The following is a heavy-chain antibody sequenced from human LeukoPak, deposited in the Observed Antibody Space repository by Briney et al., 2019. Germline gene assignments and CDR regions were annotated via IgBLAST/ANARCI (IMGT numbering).Heavy chain of an antibody. CDR3: ARALDIVVVNDY. J-gene: IGHJ4*02. V-gene: IGHV3-74*01. CDR2: ISGDGSSP. D-gene: IGHD2-15*01. CDR1: GFNFRTYW. Sequence: PGGSLRLSCAASGFNFRTYWMHWFRQAPGKGLVWVSRISGDGSSPSYADSVKGRFTISRDNAKNTLYLQMNSLRAEDTAVYYCARALDIVVVNDYWGQGTLVTVSS.